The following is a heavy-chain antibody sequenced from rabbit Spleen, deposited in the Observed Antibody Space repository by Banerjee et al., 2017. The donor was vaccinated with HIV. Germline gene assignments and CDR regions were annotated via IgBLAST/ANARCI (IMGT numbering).Heavy chain of an antibody. CDR1: GVSLNNKDV. D-gene: IGHD4-2*01. CDR2: LNIVTGTS. V-gene: IGHV1S45*01. J-gene: IGHJ4*01. Sequence: QEQLEESGGGLVNPEGSLTITCKASGVSLNNKDVMCLVHQAAGEGLEWIACLNIVTGTSGYASWAKGRFSMSRSSSTTVPQQMPLLLAEATATYFCAKYLVAFISWDFNLWGPGTLVTVS. CDR3: AKYLVAFISWDFNL.